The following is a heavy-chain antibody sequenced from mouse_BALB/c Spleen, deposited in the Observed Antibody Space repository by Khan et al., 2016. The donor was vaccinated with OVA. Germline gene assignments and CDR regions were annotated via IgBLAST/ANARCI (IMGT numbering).Heavy chain of an antibody. V-gene: IGHV1-20*02. CDR1: GYSFTGYF. CDR2: INPHIGET. J-gene: IGHJ2*01. D-gene: IGHD1-1*01. Sequence: EVQLQQSGPELVKPGASVKISCKASGYSFTGYFMNWVMQSHGKSLEWIGRINPHIGETLYNQKFKGKATLTVDESSRTVHMEHRSLASEYSAVYYCARKNGSDFDYWGQGTTLTVSS. CDR3: ARKNGSDFDY.